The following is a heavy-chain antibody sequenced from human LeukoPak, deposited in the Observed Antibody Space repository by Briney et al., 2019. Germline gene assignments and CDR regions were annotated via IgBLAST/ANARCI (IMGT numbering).Heavy chain of an antibody. V-gene: IGHV3-23*01. CDR2: ISNNGGYT. CDR3: AKPLGSSIAGY. J-gene: IGHJ4*02. D-gene: IGHD6-6*01. Sequence: PGGSLRLSCAASGFTFSSSAMSWVRQAPGKGLEWVSAISNNGGYTYYADSVQGRFTISRDNSKSTLCLQMNSLRAEDTAVYYCAKPLGSSIAGYWGQGTLVTVSS. CDR1: GFTFSSSA.